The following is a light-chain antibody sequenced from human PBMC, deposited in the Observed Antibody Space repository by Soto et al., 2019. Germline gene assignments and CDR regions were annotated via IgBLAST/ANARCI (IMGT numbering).Light chain of an antibody. J-gene: IGKJ4*01. CDR2: KAS. Sequence: DIQMTQSPSSLSASVGDRVTFTCRASQSISNWLAWYQQKPGKAPKLLIYKASTLESGVPSRFSGSGSGTEFTLTISSLQADDFAIYYCQQYNGYRLAFGGWNKVEIK. V-gene: IGKV1-5*03. CDR1: QSISNW. CDR3: QQYNGYRLA.